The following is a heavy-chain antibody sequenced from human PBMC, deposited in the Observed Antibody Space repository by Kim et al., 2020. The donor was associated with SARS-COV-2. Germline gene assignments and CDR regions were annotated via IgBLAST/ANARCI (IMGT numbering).Heavy chain of an antibody. CDR1: GDSMNNNY. D-gene: IGHD2-2*01. CDR2: IHYRGTT. Sequence: SETLSLTCSVSGDSMNNNYWSWARQPPGKGLEWIGYIHYRGTTDYNPSLRGRVTISIDTSKNQFSLNLRSVTAADTAVYYCARGSPVANNLGQGTLVTVS. J-gene: IGHJ4*02. CDR3: ARGSPVANN. V-gene: IGHV4-59*13.